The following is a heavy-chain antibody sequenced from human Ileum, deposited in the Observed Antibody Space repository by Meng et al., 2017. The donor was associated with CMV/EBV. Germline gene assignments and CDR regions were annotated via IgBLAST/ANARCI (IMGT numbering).Heavy chain of an antibody. CDR2: INHSGST. CDR3: ARTSFKAMVSS. J-gene: IGHJ5*02. CDR1: VGPFSGYY. V-gene: IGHV4-34*01. D-gene: IGHD5-18*01. Sequence: LAFAVSVGPFSGYYWSWIRQPPGKGLEWIGEINHSGSTNYNPSLKSRVTISVDTSKNQFSLKLSSVTAADTAVYYCARTSFKAMVSSWGQGTLVTVSS.